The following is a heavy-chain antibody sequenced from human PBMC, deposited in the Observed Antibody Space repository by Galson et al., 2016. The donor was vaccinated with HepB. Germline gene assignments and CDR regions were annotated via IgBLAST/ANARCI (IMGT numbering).Heavy chain of an antibody. Sequence: SLRLSCAASGFTFSSYSMNWVRQAPGKGLEWVSYISSSSTIYYADSVKGRFTISRDNAKNSLYLQMNGLRDEDTAVYYCARDWPYDSSLYDYYGMDVWGQGTTVTVSS. V-gene: IGHV3-48*02. CDR3: ARDWPYDSSLYDYYGMDV. J-gene: IGHJ6*02. CDR1: GFTFSSYS. CDR2: ISSSSTI. D-gene: IGHD3-22*01.